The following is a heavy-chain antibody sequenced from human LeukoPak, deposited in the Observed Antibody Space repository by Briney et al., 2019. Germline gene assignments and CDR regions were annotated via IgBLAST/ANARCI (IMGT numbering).Heavy chain of an antibody. CDR2: IWYDGSNK. J-gene: IGHJ4*02. CDR1: GFTFSSYD. V-gene: IGHV3-33*01. Sequence: GRSLRLSCAASGFTFSSYDMHWVRQAPGKGLEWVAVIWYDGSNKYYADSVKGRFTVSRDNSKNTLYLQMNSLRAEDTAVYYCARGPLYYFDYWGQGTLVTVSS. D-gene: IGHD2-15*01. CDR3: ARGPLYYFDY.